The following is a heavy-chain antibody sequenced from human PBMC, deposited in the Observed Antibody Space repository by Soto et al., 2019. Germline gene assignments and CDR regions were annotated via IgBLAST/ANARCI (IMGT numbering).Heavy chain of an antibody. CDR2: INPNSGGT. D-gene: IGHD2-2*01. Sequence: ASVKVSCKSSGYTFNGYYMHWVRQAPGQGLEWMGWINPNSGGTNYAQKFQGWVTMTRDTSISTAYMELSRLRSDDTAVYYCARALSLPAARQIYYYYYYMDVWGKGTTVTVSS. V-gene: IGHV1-2*04. J-gene: IGHJ6*03. CDR1: GYTFNGYY. CDR3: ARALSLPAARQIYYYYYYMDV.